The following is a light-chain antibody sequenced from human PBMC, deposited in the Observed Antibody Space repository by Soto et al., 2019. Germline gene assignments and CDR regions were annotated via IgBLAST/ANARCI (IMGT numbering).Light chain of an antibody. Sequence: DIQMTQSPSTLSAFIGDRVTITCRASQNINGWLAWFQQKPGKAPKLLIYKASTLESGVPSRFSGSASGTEFTLTISSLQPDDFATYYCQQYSHYWTFGQGTKVEIK. J-gene: IGKJ1*01. CDR3: QQYSHYWT. CDR2: KAS. V-gene: IGKV1-5*03. CDR1: QNINGW.